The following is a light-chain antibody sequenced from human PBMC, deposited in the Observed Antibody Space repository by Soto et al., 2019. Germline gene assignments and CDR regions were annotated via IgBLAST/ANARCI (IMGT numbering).Light chain of an antibody. J-gene: IGLJ2*01. CDR3: QVWDTTSDPHVV. V-gene: IGLV3-21*04. Sequence: SYELTQPPSVSVAPGKTARITCGGNNIGSKAVHWYQQKPGQAPVLVIYYDSDRPSGIPERFSASNSGHTATLTISRVEAGDEADYYCQVWDTTSDPHVVFGGGTKVTVL. CDR2: YDS. CDR1: NIGSKA.